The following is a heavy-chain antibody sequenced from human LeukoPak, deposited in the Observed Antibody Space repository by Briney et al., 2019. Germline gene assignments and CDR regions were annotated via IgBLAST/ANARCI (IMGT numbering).Heavy chain of an antibody. D-gene: IGHD4-23*01. Sequence: PSETLSLTCTVSGGSISSHYWSWTRQPPGKGLEWIGYIYYSGSTNYNPSLKSRVTISVDTSKNQFSLKLSSVTAADTAVYYCARQSNSFSLGYYYYYYMDVWGKGTTVTVSS. CDR3: ARQSNSFSLGYYYYYYMDV. J-gene: IGHJ6*03. V-gene: IGHV4-59*08. CDR2: IYYSGST. CDR1: GGSISSHY.